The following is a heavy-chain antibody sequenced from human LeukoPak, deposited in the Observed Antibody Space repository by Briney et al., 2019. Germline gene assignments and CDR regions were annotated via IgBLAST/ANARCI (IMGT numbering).Heavy chain of an antibody. D-gene: IGHD1-26*01. CDR3: ARSGGYYFYMDV. J-gene: IGHJ6*03. CDR2: ISTYSGTT. V-gene: IGHV1-18*01. Sequence: GASVRVSCKASGGTFSNYEINWVRQAPGQGLEWMGWISTYSGTTNYAHNLQGRLTMTTDTSTSTAYMELRNLKSDDTAVYYCARSGGYYFYMDVWGKGTTVTVSS. CDR1: GGTFSNYE.